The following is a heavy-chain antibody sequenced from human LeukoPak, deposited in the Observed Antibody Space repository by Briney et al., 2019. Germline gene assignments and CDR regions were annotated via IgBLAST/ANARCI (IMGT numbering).Heavy chain of an antibody. J-gene: IGHJ4*02. CDR1: GFTFSDYY. Sequence: PGGSLRLSCAASGFTFSDYYMSWIRQAPGKGLEWVSYISSTSSYTKYADSVKGRFTISRDNAKNSVYLQMNSLGAEDTAVYYCAIWGYSSSFDYWGQGTLVTVSS. D-gene: IGHD6-13*01. CDR2: ISSTSSYT. CDR3: AIWGYSSSFDY. V-gene: IGHV3-11*06.